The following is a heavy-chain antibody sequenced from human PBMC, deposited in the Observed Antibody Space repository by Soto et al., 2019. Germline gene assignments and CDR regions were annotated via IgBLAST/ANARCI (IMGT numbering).Heavy chain of an antibody. D-gene: IGHD6-19*01. CDR1: GFTFSSYA. Sequence: QVQLVESGGGVVQPGRSLRLSCAASGFTFSSYAMHWVRQAPGKGLEWVAVISYDGSNKYYADSVKGRFTISRDNSKNTLYLQMNSLRAEDTAVYYCARFGRGDLGAVAPIDYWGQGTLVTVSS. J-gene: IGHJ4*02. CDR2: ISYDGSNK. CDR3: ARFGRGDLGAVAPIDY. V-gene: IGHV3-30-3*01.